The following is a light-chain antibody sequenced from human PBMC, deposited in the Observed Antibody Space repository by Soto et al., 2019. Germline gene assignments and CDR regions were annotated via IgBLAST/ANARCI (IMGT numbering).Light chain of an antibody. V-gene: IGKV1-39*01. J-gene: IGKJ2*01. Sequence: DIQMTQSPSSLSASVGDRVTITCRASQTISTYLNWYQQKPGKAPKLLIYAASTLQSGVPSRFSGSGSGTDFTLPINSLQPEDFATYYGQQSHGIPYTFGQGTKLEIK. CDR3: QQSHGIPYT. CDR2: AAS. CDR1: QTISTY.